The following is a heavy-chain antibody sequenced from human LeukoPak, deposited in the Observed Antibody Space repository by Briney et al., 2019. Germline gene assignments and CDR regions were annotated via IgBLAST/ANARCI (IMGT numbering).Heavy chain of an antibody. CDR3: ATETRDRNFDY. Sequence: GGSLRLSCAASGFTFSGNYMSWVRQAPGKGLEWVAIIWYDGSNEDYADSVKGRFTISRDNSKNTLYLQMNSLRAEDTAVYYCATETRDRNFDYWGQGTLVTVSS. V-gene: IGHV3-33*08. J-gene: IGHJ4*02. CDR1: GFTFSGNY. D-gene: IGHD2-15*01. CDR2: IWYDGSNE.